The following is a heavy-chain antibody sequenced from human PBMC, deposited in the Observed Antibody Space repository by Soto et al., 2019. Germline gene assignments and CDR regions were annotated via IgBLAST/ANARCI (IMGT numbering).Heavy chain of an antibody. J-gene: IGHJ4*02. V-gene: IGHV3-30-3*01. CDR2: ISYDGSNK. CDR1: GFTFSSYA. CDR3: ATDRYCSGGSCYPPHFDY. Sequence: GGSLRLSCAASGFTFSSYAMHWVRQAPGKGLEWVAVISYDGSNKYYADSVKGRFTISRDNSKNTPYLQMNSLRAEDTAVYYCATDRYCSGGSCYPPHFDYWGQGTLVTVSS. D-gene: IGHD2-15*01.